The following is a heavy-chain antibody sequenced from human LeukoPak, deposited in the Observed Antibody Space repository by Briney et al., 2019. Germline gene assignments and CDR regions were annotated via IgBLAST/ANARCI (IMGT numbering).Heavy chain of an antibody. V-gene: IGHV4-39*07. CDR2: IYYSGST. J-gene: IGHJ4*02. CDR3: ARNQDYYDSSGLSD. D-gene: IGHD3-22*01. CDR1: GGSISSYY. Sequence: PSETLSLTCTVSGGSISSYYWGWIRQPPGKGLEWIGSIYYSGSTYYNPSLKSRVTISVDTSKNQFSLKLSSVTAADTAVYYCARNQDYYDSSGLSDWGQGTLVTVSS.